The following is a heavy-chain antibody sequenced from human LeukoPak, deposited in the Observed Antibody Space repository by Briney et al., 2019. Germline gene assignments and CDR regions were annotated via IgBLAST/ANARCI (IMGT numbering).Heavy chain of an antibody. D-gene: IGHD2-21*01. J-gene: IGHJ4*02. V-gene: IGHV3-21*01. Sequence: GGSLRLSCAASGFTFSSYSMNWVRQAPGKGLEWLSSISSSSSYIYYADSVRGRFTISRDNAKNSLYLQMNSLRADDTAVYFCATIPSTELNAYWGQGSMVTVSS. CDR2: ISSSSSYI. CDR1: GFTFSSYS. CDR3: ATIPSTELNAY.